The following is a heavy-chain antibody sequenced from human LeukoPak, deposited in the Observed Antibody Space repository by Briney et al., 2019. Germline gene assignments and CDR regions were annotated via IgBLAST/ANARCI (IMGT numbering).Heavy chain of an antibody. J-gene: IGHJ4*02. CDR1: GGSISSYY. CDR2: IYYSGST. Sequence: SETLSLTCTVSGGSISSYYWSWIRQPPGKGLEWIGYIYYSGSTNYNPSLKSRVTISVDTSKNQFSLKLSSVTAEDTAVYYCARDYHGSGSLTTFDYWGQGTLVTVSS. CDR3: ARDYHGSGSLTTFDY. V-gene: IGHV4-59*01. D-gene: IGHD3-10*01.